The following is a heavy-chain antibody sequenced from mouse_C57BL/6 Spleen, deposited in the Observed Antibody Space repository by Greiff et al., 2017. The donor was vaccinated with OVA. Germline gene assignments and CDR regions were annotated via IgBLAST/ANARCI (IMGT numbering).Heavy chain of an antibody. Sequence: EVQLQQSGPGLVKPSQSLSLTCSVTGYSITSGYYWNWIRQFPGNKLEWMGYISYDGSNNYNPSLKNRISITRDTSKNQFFLKLNSVTTEDTATYYCANRVYSNYVYFDYWGQGTTLTVSS. CDR2: ISYDGSN. J-gene: IGHJ2*01. CDR3: ANRVYSNYVYFDY. D-gene: IGHD2-5*01. V-gene: IGHV3-6*01. CDR1: GYSITSGYY.